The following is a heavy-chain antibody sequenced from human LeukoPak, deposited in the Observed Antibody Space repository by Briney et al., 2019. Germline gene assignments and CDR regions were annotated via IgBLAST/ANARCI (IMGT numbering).Heavy chain of an antibody. Sequence: GASVKVSCKASGYTFTSYDINWVRQATGQGLEWMGWMSPNSGNTGYAQKFQGRVTMTRNTSITTAYMELSSLRSEDTAIYYCARGVGIVSTISKKHFDDWGQGTLVTVSS. V-gene: IGHV1-8*01. J-gene: IGHJ4*02. CDR2: MSPNSGNT. D-gene: IGHD5/OR15-5a*01. CDR3: ARGVGIVSTISKKHFDD. CDR1: GYTFTSYD.